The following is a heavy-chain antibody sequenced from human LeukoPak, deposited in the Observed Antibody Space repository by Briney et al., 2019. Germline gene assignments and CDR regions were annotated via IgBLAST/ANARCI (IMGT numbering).Heavy chain of an antibody. V-gene: IGHV3-74*01. Sequence: GGSLRLSWAASAFTFSNHWMHWVRHAPGEGLGWVSYINSDGSSTSYADYVKGRFTISRDSARNTLYLQMNSLRVEDTAVYYCARDGSLPDYWGRGTLVTVSS. J-gene: IGHJ4*02. CDR3: ARDGSLPDY. CDR1: AFTFSNHW. CDR2: INSDGSST.